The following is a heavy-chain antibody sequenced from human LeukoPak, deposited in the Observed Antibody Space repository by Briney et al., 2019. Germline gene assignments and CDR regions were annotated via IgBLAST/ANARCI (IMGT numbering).Heavy chain of an antibody. CDR2: ISYDGSNK. V-gene: IGHV3-30-3*01. CDR1: GFTFSSYA. D-gene: IGHD3-9*01. J-gene: IGHJ4*02. Sequence: SGGSLRLSCAASGFTFSSYAMHWVRQAPGKGLEWVAVISYDGSNKYYADSVKGRFTISRDNSKNTLYLQMNSLRAEDTAVYYCARGNWLLPFDYWGQGTLVTASS. CDR3: ARGNWLLPFDY.